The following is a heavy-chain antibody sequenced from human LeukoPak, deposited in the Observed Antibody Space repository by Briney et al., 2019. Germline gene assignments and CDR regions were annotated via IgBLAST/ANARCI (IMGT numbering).Heavy chain of an antibody. V-gene: IGHV4-4*09. J-gene: IGHJ5*02. CDR3: ARLYCSSTSCYLLS. CDR2: VYTSGST. CDR1: GGSISSYY. Sequence: SETLSLTCTVSGGSISSYYWNWIRKPPGTGLELIGYVYTSGSTNYNPSLKSRVTISVDTSKNQFSLKLSSVTAADTAVYYCARLYCSSTSCYLLSWGQGTLVTVSS. D-gene: IGHD2-2*01.